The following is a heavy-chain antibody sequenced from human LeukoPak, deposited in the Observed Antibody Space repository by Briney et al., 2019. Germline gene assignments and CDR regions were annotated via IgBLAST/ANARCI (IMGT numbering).Heavy chain of an antibody. V-gene: IGHV3-48*01. D-gene: IGHD3-10*01. Sequence: GGSLRLSCAASGFTFSSYSMNWVRQAPGKGLEWVSYISSSSSSIYYTDSVRGRFTISRDNAKNTLYLQMNSLRAEDTAVYYCAKDGDYYGSGSYFPDDYWGQGTLVTVSS. CDR3: AKDGDYYGSGSYFPDDY. J-gene: IGHJ4*02. CDR1: GFTFSSYS. CDR2: ISSSSSSI.